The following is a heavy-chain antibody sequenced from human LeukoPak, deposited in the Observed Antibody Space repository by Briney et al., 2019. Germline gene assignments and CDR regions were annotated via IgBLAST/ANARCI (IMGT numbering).Heavy chain of an antibody. Sequence: PGGSLRLSCATSGFTFSIYAMSWVRQAPGKGLEWVAAISSSGGTTYYADSMRGRFSISRDNSKSMLYLEMSGLRADDTAVYYCAKVAARRDYEAYFEYWGQGTQVTVSS. CDR2: ISSSGGTT. V-gene: IGHV3-23*01. CDR3: AKVAARRDYEAYFEY. D-gene: IGHD5-24*01. CDR1: GFTFSIYA. J-gene: IGHJ4*02.